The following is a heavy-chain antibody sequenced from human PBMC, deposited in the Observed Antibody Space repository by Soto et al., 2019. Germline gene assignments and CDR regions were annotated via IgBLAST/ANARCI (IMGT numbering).Heavy chain of an antibody. V-gene: IGHV4-34*01. Sequence: SETLSLTCAVYGGSFSGYYWSWIRQPPGKGLEWIGEINHSGSTNYNPSLKSRVTISVDTSKNQFSLKLSSVTAADTAVYYCASVPPYYDFWSGYDYYYYYYGMDVWGQGTTVTVSS. J-gene: IGHJ6*02. CDR3: ASVPPYYDFWSGYDYYYYYYGMDV. CDR1: GGSFSGYY. D-gene: IGHD3-3*01. CDR2: INHSGST.